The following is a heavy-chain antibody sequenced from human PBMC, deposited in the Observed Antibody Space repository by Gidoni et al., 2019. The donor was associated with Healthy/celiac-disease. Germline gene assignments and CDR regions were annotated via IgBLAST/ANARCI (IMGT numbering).Heavy chain of an antibody. J-gene: IGHJ6*03. V-gene: IGHV4-59*01. CDR3: ASGPHQDFAFYYYYMDV. CDR2: IYYSGST. CDR1: GGSISSYY. Sequence: QVQLQESGAGLVKPSETLSLTCTVSGGSISSYYWIGSIYYSGSTNYNPSLKSRVTISVDTSKNQCALKLSSVTAADTAVYYCASGPHQDFAFYYYYMDVWGKGTTVTVSS. D-gene: IGHD2-15*01.